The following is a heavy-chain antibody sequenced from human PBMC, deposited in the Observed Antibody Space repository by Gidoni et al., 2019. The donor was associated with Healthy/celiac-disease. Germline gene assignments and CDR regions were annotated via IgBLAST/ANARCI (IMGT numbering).Heavy chain of an antibody. J-gene: IGHJ2*01. CDR2: IYYSGST. Sequence: QLQLPESGPELGKPSETLSRPGNVYGGSLSSSSYYWGWSRQPPGKGLEWIGSIYYSGSTYYTPSLNSRFTISVATSRNQFSLTLSLVTAADTAVYYCARPAGYSSSLVNWYFDLWGRGTLVTVSS. D-gene: IGHD6-13*01. CDR1: GGSLSSSSYY. CDR3: ARPAGYSSSLVNWYFDL. V-gene: IGHV4-39*01.